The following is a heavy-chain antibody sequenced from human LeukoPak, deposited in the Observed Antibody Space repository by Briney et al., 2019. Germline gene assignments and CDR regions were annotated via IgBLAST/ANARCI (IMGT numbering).Heavy chain of an antibody. D-gene: IGHD5-18*01. CDR3: ARATPSPDVDTPMVYDY. CDR1: GFTFSNYA. CDR2: ISYDGSNT. V-gene: IGHV3-30*04. Sequence: GGSLRLSCAASGFTFSNYAMHWVRQAPGKGLEWVAVISYDGSNTYYADSVKGRFTISRDNSKNTLYLQMNSLRTEDTAVYYCARATPSPDVDTPMVYDYWGQGTLVTVSS. J-gene: IGHJ4*02.